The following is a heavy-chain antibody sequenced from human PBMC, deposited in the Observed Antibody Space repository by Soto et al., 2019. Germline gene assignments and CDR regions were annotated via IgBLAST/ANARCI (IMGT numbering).Heavy chain of an antibody. CDR2: IIPIFGTA. CDR1: GGTFSSYA. Sequence: ASVKVSCKASGGTFSSYAISWVRQAPGQGLEWMGGIIPIFGTANYAQKFQGRVTITADESTSTAYMELSSLRSEDTAVYYCARVNMITFGGVIVSDAFDIWGQGTMVTVSS. V-gene: IGHV1-69*13. D-gene: IGHD3-16*02. J-gene: IGHJ3*02. CDR3: ARVNMITFGGVIVSDAFDI.